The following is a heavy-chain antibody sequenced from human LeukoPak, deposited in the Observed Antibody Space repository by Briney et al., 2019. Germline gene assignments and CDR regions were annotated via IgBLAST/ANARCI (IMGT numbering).Heavy chain of an antibody. Sequence: SETLSLTCTVSGGSISSYYWSWIRQPPGKGLEWIGYIYYSGSTNYNPSLKSRVTISVDTSKNQFSLKLSSVTAADTAVYYCARFGSRIHLWFSGMDVWGQGTTVTVSS. D-gene: IGHD5-18*01. V-gene: IGHV4-59*01. CDR3: ARFGSRIHLWFSGMDV. CDR1: GGSISSYY. CDR2: IYYSGST. J-gene: IGHJ6*02.